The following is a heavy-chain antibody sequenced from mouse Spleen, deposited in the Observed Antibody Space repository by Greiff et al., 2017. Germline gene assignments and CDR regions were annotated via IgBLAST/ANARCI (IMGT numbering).Heavy chain of an antibody. J-gene: IGHJ4*01. CDR2: INPNNGGT. Sequence: EVQLQQSGPELVKPGASVKIPCKASGYTFTDYNMDWVKQSHGKSLEWIGDINPNNGGTIYNQKFKGKATLTVDKSSSTAYMELRSLTSEDTAVYYCARSYRPAYYYGSSYVDYAMDYWGQGTSVTVSS. CDR3: ARSYRPAYYYGSSYVDYAMDY. V-gene: IGHV1-18*01. D-gene: IGHD1-1*01. CDR1: GYTFTDYN.